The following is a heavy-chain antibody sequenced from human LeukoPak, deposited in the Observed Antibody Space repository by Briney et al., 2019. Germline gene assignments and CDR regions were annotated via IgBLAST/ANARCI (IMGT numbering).Heavy chain of an antibody. CDR2: IYHSGDT. Sequence: KPSGTLSLTCAVSRDSISSGNWWSWVRQPPGKGLEWIGEIYHSGDTNYNPSLKSRVTISVDKSKNQFSLNLNSVTAADTAVYYCARQDSSGLSPQFDYWGQGTLVTVSS. D-gene: IGHD6-19*01. CDR1: RDSISSGNW. J-gene: IGHJ4*02. CDR3: ARQDSSGLSPQFDY. V-gene: IGHV4-4*02.